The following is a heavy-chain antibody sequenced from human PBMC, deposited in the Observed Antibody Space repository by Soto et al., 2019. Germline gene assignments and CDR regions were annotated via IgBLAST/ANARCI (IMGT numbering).Heavy chain of an antibody. J-gene: IGHJ2*01. V-gene: IGHV4-59*01. CDR3: ARYNSGRKAGWYFDL. CDR2: FYDSGST. Sequence: WTWIRQSPGTGLEWIGYFYDSGSTNYNPSVKSRVTISVDTSKNQLSLILRSVTAADTAVYFCARYNSGRKAGWYFDLWGRGTLVTVSS. D-gene: IGHD5-12*01.